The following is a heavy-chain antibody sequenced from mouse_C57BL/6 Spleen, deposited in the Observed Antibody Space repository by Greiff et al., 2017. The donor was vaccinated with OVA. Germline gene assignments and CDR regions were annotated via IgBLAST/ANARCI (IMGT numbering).Heavy chain of an antibody. V-gene: IGHV5-9-1*02. CDR2: ISSGGDYI. Sequence: EVKLVESGEGLVKPGGSLKLSCAASGFTFSSYAMSWVRQTPEKRLEWVAYISSGGDYIYYADTVKGRFTISRDNARNTLYLQMSSLKSEDTAMYYCTRGDYYGSSYDYAMDYWGQGTSVTVSS. J-gene: IGHJ4*01. D-gene: IGHD1-1*01. CDR1: GFTFSSYA. CDR3: TRGDYYGSSYDYAMDY.